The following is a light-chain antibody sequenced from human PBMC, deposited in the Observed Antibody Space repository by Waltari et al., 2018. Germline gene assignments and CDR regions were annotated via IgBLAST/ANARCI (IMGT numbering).Light chain of an antibody. CDR3: QYYVRLPAT. J-gene: IGKJ1*01. CDR1: QSVSMA. Sequence: SCSAGQSVSMALAWYQKKLGQAARLLIFGASNRATVIPDRFIGCGSETDFSLTISRLVPEDFAVYYCQYYVRLPATFGRRTNVDI. V-gene: IGKV3-20*01. CDR2: GAS.